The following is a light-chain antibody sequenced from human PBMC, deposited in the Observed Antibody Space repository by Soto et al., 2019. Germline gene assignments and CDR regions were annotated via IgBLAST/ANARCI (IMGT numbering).Light chain of an antibody. Sequence: QSVLTQPPSASGTPGQRVTISRSGSNSNIGRNTVNWYQQLPGAAPNLLIYSNNERPSGVPDRFSGSKSGTSASLAISGLQSEDEADYYCAAWDESPNVPVFGGGTKLTVL. CDR2: SNN. V-gene: IGLV1-44*01. CDR1: NSNIGRNT. CDR3: AAWDESPNVPV. J-gene: IGLJ2*01.